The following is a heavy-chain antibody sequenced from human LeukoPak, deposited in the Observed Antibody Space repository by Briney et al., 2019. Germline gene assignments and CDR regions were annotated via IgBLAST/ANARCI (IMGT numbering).Heavy chain of an antibody. V-gene: IGHV2-26*02. CDR2: IFSNDEK. J-gene: IGHJ5*02. Sequence: SGPVLVKPPEPLTLTCTVSGFSLSTARMGESWIRQPPVKALEWLAHIFSNDEKSYITSLKSRLIISQDTSKSQVVLTITNMDPVDTATYYYARIRGTIVLWFDPWGQGTLVTVSS. CDR3: ARIRGTIVLWFDP. CDR1: GFSLSTARMG. D-gene: IGHD4/OR15-4a*01.